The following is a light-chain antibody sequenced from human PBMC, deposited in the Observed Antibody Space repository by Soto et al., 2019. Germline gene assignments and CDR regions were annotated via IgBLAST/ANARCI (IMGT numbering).Light chain of an antibody. CDR2: TNN. CDR3: AAWDDSLNALV. J-gene: IGLJ3*02. V-gene: IGLV1-44*01. CDR1: SSNIGSNA. Sequence: VLTQPPSASGTPGQRVTISCSGASSNIGSNAVNWYQQLPGTAPQLLIYTNNERPSGVPDRFSGSKSGTSASLAITGLQSEDEADYHCAAWDDSLNALVFGGGTKLTVL.